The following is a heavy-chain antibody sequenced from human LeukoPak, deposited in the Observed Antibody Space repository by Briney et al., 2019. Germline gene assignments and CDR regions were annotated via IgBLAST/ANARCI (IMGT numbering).Heavy chain of an antibody. D-gene: IGHD3-22*01. Sequence: GGSLRLSCAASGFTFSSYQMNWVRQAPGKGLEWVSYISSSGSTIYYANSVKGRFTISRDSAKNSLYLQMNSLRAEDTAVYYCARSDTSGYYHIPIDYWGQGTLVTVSS. CDR2: ISSSGSTI. J-gene: IGHJ4*02. V-gene: IGHV3-48*03. CDR3: ARSDTSGYYHIPIDY. CDR1: GFTFSSYQ.